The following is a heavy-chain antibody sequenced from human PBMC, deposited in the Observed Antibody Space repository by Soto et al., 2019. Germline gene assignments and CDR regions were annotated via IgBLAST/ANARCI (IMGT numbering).Heavy chain of an antibody. J-gene: IGHJ4*02. D-gene: IGHD2-15*01. CDR1: GASVTSGGHH. Sequence: QVQLQESGPGLVKPSETLSLTCTVSGASVTSGGHHWSWIRQPPGKGLEWVGQFQYGGSSNYNPSLESRLSISFDTAKPHVSLKLPSVTAADTAVCYCATFYAGFGGRRQWGQAALVTVSS. CDR2: FQYGGSS. CDR3: ATFYAGFGGRRQ. V-gene: IGHV4-61*03.